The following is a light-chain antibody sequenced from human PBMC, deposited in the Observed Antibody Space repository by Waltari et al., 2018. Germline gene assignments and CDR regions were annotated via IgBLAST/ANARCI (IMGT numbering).Light chain of an antibody. V-gene: IGLV2-11*01. J-gene: IGLJ3*02. CDR3: CSYAGSYTWV. Sequence: QSALTQPRSLSGSPGQSVTISCTGTFSDFTASDHVSWYQQHPGKAPKLITYGVTERPAGVPHRFSVSKSGDTAPLTISGLQADDEADYYCCSYAGSYTWVFGGGTKLTVL. CDR1: FSDFTASDH. CDR2: GVT.